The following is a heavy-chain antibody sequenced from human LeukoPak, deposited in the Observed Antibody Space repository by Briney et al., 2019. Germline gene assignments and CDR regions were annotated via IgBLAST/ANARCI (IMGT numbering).Heavy chain of an antibody. CDR3: AKEIEGLGVPARRWFDN. J-gene: IGHJ4*02. V-gene: IGHV4-39*07. D-gene: IGHD2-2*01. Sequence: PSLMSRVSISEDLSKNQFSLKLSSVTAADTAMYYCAKEIEGLGVPARRWFDNWGQGTLVTVSS.